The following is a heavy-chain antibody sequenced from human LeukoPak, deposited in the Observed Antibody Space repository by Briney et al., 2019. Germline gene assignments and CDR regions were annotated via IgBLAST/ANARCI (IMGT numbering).Heavy chain of an antibody. CDR1: GFTIGSYI. CDR3: ARDLNLSY. J-gene: IGHJ4*02. V-gene: IGHV3-48*02. CDR2: ISSSGSTI. Sequence: AVSLRLTCAASGFTIGSYIWNWVRQAPGKGLEWVSYISSSGSTIYYSDSVKGRFTIFRDNAKNSLCLQMNSLRDEDTAVYYCARDLNLSYWGQGTLVTVSS. D-gene: IGHD2/OR15-2a*01.